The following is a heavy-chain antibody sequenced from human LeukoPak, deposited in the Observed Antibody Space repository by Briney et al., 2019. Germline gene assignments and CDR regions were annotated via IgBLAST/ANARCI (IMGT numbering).Heavy chain of an antibody. CDR1: GFTFSSYC. CDR3: ARNFGGGDSSGPYY. CDR2: ISSSSSYI. V-gene: IGHV3-21*04. D-gene: IGHD3-22*01. J-gene: IGHJ4*02. Sequence: GGSLRLSCAASGFTFSSYCMDWVRQTPGKGLEWVSSISSSSSYIYYADSVKGRFTIPRDTSKNTLYLQMNSLRAGDTAVYYCARNFGGGDSSGPYYWGQGTLVTVSS.